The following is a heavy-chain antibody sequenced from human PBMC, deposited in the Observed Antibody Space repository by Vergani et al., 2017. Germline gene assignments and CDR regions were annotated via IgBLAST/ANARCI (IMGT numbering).Heavy chain of an antibody. D-gene: IGHD2-2*01. Sequence: EVQLVESGGGLVQPGGSLRLSCAASGFTFSSYSMNWVRQAPGKGLEWVSYISSSSSTIYYADSVKGRFTISRDNAKNSLYLQMNSLRAEDTAVYYCMGYCSSTSCYAGADRADWGQGTLVTVSS. CDR3: MGYCSSTSCYAGADRAD. V-gene: IGHV3-48*01. CDR2: ISSSSSTI. J-gene: IGHJ4*02. CDR1: GFTFSSYS.